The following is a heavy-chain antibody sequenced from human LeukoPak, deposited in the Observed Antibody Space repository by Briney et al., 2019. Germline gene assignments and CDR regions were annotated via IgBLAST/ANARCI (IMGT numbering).Heavy chain of an antibody. D-gene: IGHD6-13*01. V-gene: IGHV4-59*05. J-gene: IGHJ4*02. CDR1: GGSISSYY. CDR3: ARRPLGSSLDY. CDR2: IYYSGST. Sequence: SETLSLTCTVSGGSISSYYWSWIRQPPGKGLEWIGSIYYSGSTYYNPSLKSRVTISVDTSKNQFSLKLSSVTAADTAVYYCARRPLGSSLDYWGQGTLVTVSS.